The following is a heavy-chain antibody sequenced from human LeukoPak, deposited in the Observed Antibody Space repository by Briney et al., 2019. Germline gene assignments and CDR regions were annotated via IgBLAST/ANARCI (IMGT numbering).Heavy chain of an antibody. V-gene: IGHV1-24*01. CDR2: FDPEDGET. CDR1: GYTLTELS. Sequence: GASVKASCKVSGYTLTELSMHWVRQAPGKELEWMGGFDPEDGETIYAQKFQGRVTMTEDTSTDTAYMELSSLRSEDTAVYYCATDQVWLAGFDYWGQGTLVTVSS. D-gene: IGHD6-19*01. J-gene: IGHJ4*02. CDR3: ATDQVWLAGFDY.